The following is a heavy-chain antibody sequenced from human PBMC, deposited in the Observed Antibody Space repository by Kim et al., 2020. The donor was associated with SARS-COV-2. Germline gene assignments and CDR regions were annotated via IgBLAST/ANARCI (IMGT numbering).Heavy chain of an antibody. D-gene: IGHD3-10*01. V-gene: IGHV1-46*01. CDR1: GYTFTSYY. CDR2: INPSGGST. J-gene: IGHJ6*02. CDR3: ARDRSSVYGSGRGDYYYYGMDV. Sequence: ASVKVSCKASGYTFTSYYMHWVRQAPGQGLEWMGIINPSGGSTSYAQKFQGRVTMTRDTSTSTVYMELSSLRSEDTAVYYCARDRSSVYGSGRGDYYYYGMDVWGQGTTVTVSS.